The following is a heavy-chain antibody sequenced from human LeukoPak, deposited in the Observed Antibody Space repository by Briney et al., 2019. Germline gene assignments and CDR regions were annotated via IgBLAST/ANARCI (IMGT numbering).Heavy chain of an antibody. J-gene: IGHJ6*02. CDR3: ARGDCSSSSCSGFYGMDV. CDR2: ISGGGGST. V-gene: IGHV3-23*01. CDR1: GCTLSSYV. Sequence: PGGSLRLSCEASGCTLSSYVMGWVRQAPGKGLEWVSLISGGGGSTYYADSVKGRFTVSRDNSKNTLYMELNSLRAEDTAVYYCARGDCSSSSCSGFYGMDVWGQGTTVTVSS. D-gene: IGHD2-2*01.